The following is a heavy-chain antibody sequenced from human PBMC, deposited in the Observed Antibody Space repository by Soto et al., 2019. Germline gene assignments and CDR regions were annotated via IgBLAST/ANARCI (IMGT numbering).Heavy chain of an antibody. V-gene: IGHV3-23*01. D-gene: IGHD6-6*01. CDR2: ISGSGNTT. Sequence: GTLRLSCAASKFTFSSYAMSWVRQAPGKGLEWVSSISGSGNTTHYADSVKGRFTISRDKSKNTLYLQMNSLRAEDTAVYYCAKRSEPLVRTAHFDPWGQGALVTVSS. CDR1: KFTFSSYA. CDR3: AKRSEPLVRTAHFDP. J-gene: IGHJ5*02.